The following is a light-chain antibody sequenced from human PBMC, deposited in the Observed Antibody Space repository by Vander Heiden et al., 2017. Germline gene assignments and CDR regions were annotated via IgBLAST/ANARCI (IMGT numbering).Light chain of an antibody. CDR3: QQYNNWPMYT. CDR2: GAS. J-gene: IGKJ2*01. CDR1: QSVSSY. V-gene: IGKV3-11*01. Sequence: DIVLTQSPATLSLSPGERATLSCRASQSVSSYLAWYQQKPGQAPRLLIYGASNRATGIPARFSGSGSGTDFTLTISSLESEDFAVYYCQQYNNWPMYTFGQGTKLEIK.